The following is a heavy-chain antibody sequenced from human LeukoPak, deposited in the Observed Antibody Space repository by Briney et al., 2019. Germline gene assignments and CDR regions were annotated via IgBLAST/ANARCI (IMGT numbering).Heavy chain of an antibody. V-gene: IGHV3-23*01. CDR1: GFIFNNYA. CDR3: ARHTRTDDSGSYYRPLDY. CDR2: ISGNGDTT. D-gene: IGHD3-10*01. J-gene: IGHJ4*02. Sequence: PGGSLRLSSAASGFIFNNYAMTWVRQAPGKGLEWVSLISGNGDTTKFADSVKGRFTVSRDESKNTLYLQMNSLRAEDTAVYYCARHTRTDDSGSYYRPLDYWGQGTLVTVSA.